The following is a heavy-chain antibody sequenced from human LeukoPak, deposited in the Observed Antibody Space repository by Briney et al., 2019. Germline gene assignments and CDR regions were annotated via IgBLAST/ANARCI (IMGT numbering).Heavy chain of an antibody. CDR1: GYTFTGYY. D-gene: IGHD3-10*01. CDR2: INPNSGGT. V-gene: IGHV1-2*02. Sequence: KPGASVKVSCKASGYTFTGYYMNWVRQAPGQGLEWMGWINPNSGGTNYAQKFQGRVTMTRDTSISTAYMELSRLRSDDTAVYYCARANRITMVRGTMSYWGQGTLVTVSS. CDR3: ARANRITMVRGTMSY. J-gene: IGHJ4*02.